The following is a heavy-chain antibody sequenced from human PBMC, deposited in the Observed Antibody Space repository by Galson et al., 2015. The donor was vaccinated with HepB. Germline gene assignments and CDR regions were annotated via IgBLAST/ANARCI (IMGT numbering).Heavy chain of an antibody. V-gene: IGHV3-30*04. CDR1: GFTFSSFA. Sequence: SLRLSCAASGFTFSSFAFHWVRQAPGKGLEWVAFISFDGKKEHYADSVKGRFTISRDNSKSTLSLQLNSLSAEDTAVYYCARLYPPREPGYYFDYWGQGTLVTVSS. J-gene: IGHJ4*02. CDR2: ISFDGKKE. CDR3: ARLYPPREPGYYFDY. D-gene: IGHD2-15*01.